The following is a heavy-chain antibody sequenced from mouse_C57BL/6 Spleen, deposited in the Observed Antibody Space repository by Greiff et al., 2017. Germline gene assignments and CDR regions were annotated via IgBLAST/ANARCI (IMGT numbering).Heavy chain of an antibody. V-gene: IGHV1-22*01. CDR1: GYTFTDYN. CDR2: INPNNGGT. Sequence: VQLKESGPELVKPGASVKMSCKASGYTFTDYNMHWVKQSHGKSLEWIGYINPNNGGTSYNEKFKGKATLTVNKSSSTAYMELRSLTSEDSAVYYCAREGIYYDYHWYFDVWGTGTTVTVSS. CDR3: AREGIYYDYHWYFDV. D-gene: IGHD2-4*01. J-gene: IGHJ1*03.